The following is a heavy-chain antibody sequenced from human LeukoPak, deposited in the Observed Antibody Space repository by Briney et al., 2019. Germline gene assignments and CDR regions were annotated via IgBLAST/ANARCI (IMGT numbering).Heavy chain of an antibody. CDR2: INHSGST. J-gene: IGHJ4*02. V-gene: IGHV4-34*09. CDR3: ARDLDY. Sequence: SETLSLTCAVYGGSFSGYYWSWIRQPPGKGLEWIGEINHSGSTDYNPSLKSRVTISVDTSKNQFSLKLSSVTAADTAVYYCARDLDYWGQGTLVTVSS. CDR1: GGSFSGYY.